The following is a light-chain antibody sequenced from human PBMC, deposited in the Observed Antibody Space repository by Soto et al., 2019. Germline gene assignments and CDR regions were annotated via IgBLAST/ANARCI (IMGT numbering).Light chain of an antibody. CDR2: LGS. J-gene: IGKJ1*01. CDR3: MQALQTPPT. Sequence: DIVMTQSPLSLPVTPGEPASISCRSSQSLLHSNGYNYLDWYLQKPGQSPQLLIYLGSNRASGVPDRLSGSGSGTDFTLKISRVEAEDVEVYCCMQALQTPPTFGQGTKGEIK. V-gene: IGKV2-28*01. CDR1: QSLLHSNGYNY.